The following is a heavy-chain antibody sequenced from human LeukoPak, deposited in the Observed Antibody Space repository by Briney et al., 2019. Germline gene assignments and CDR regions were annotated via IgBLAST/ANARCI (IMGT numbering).Heavy chain of an antibody. CDR3: ARAPRRRITMIVVASHFDY. CDR1: GFTFSSYE. Sequence: QAGGSLRLSCAASGFTFSSYEMNWVRQAPGKELEWVSYISSSGSTIYYADSVKGRFTISRDNAKNSLYLQMNSLRAEDTAVYYCARAPRRRITMIVVASHFDYWGKGTLVTVSS. CDR2: ISSSGSTI. V-gene: IGHV3-48*03. J-gene: IGHJ4*02. D-gene: IGHD3-22*01.